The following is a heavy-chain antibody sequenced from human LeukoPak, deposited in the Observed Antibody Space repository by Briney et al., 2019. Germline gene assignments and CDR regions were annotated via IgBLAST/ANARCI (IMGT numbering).Heavy chain of an antibody. D-gene: IGHD4-17*01. V-gene: IGHV3-15*01. CDR3: TTEGAVTTKGAFDI. Sequence: GGSLRLSCAASGFTITNAWMSWVRQAPGKGLEWVGRIKSKTDGGTTDYAAPVKGRFTISRDDAKNMVYLQMNSLKIEDTAVYYCTTEGAVTTKGAFDIWGQGTMVTVSS. J-gene: IGHJ3*02. CDR1: GFTITNAW. CDR2: IKSKTDGGTT.